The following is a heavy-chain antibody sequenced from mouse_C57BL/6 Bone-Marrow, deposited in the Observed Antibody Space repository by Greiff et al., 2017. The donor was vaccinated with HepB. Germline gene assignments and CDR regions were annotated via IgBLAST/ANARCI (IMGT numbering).Heavy chain of an antibody. CDR2: IHPSDSDT. J-gene: IGHJ4*01. Sequence: QVQLQQPGAELVKPGASVKVSCKASGYTFTSYCLHWVKQRPGQGLEWIGRIHPSDSDTNYNQKFKGKATLTVDKSSSTAYMQLSSLTSEDSAVYYCARRPNYSNPYYAMDYWGQGTSVTVSS. CDR1: GYTFTSYC. CDR3: ARRPNYSNPYYAMDY. V-gene: IGHV1-74*01. D-gene: IGHD2-5*01.